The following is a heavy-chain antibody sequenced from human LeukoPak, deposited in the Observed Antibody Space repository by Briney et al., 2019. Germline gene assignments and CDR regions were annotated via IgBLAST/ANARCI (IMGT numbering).Heavy chain of an antibody. V-gene: IGHV4-39*02. CDR3: ARDANYYEPRPGAFDI. CDR2: IYYSGST. J-gene: IGHJ3*02. CDR1: GGSISSSSYY. D-gene: IGHD3-22*01. Sequence: SETLSLTCTVSGGSISSSSYYWGWIRQPPGKGLEWIGSIYYSGSTYYNPSLKSRVTISVDTSKNQFSLKLSSVTAADAAVYYCARDANYYEPRPGAFDIWGQGTMVTVSS.